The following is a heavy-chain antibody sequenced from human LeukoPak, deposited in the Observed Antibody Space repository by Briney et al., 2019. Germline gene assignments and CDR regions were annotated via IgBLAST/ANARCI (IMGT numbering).Heavy chain of an antibody. V-gene: IGHV3-49*03. CDR3: TREAGDRVDY. J-gene: IGHJ4*02. Sequence: GGSLRLSCTASGFTFDDYAMSWFRQAPGKGLEWVGFIRMKASGATTEYAASVKGRFTMSRDDSKNIAFLQMNSLKTEDTAVYYCTREAGDRVDYWGQGTLVIVSS. CDR2: IRMKASGATT. D-gene: IGHD4-17*01. CDR1: GFTFDDYA.